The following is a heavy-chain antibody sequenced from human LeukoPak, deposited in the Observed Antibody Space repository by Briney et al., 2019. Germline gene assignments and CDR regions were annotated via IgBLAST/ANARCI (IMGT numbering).Heavy chain of an antibody. V-gene: IGHV1-46*01. Sequence: AASVKVSCKASGYTFTNYFIHWVRQAPGQGLEWMGIINPSGGSTSYAQKFQGRVTMTRDTSTSTVYMELSSLRSEDTAVYYCASVTYYYGSGSYFPNAPFDYWGRGTLVTVSS. D-gene: IGHD3-10*01. J-gene: IGHJ4*02. CDR3: ASVTYYYGSGSYFPNAPFDY. CDR2: INPSGGST. CDR1: GYTFTNYF.